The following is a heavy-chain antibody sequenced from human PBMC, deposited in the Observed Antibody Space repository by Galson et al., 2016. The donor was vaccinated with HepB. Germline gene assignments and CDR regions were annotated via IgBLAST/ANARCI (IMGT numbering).Heavy chain of an antibody. CDR3: ARVAETSGWSALDY. Sequence: SLRLSFAASGFSLNNYGMHWVRQAPGKGPEWVALTWHDGSVQYYADSVKGRFTVSRDNSRNTLYLQMNSLRAEDTAIYRCARVAETSGWSALDYWGQGILVTVSS. CDR1: GFSLNNYG. CDR2: TWHDGSVQ. V-gene: IGHV3-33*01. J-gene: IGHJ4*02. D-gene: IGHD6-19*01.